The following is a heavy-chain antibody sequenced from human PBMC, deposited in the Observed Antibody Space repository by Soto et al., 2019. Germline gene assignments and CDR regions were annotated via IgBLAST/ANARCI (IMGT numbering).Heavy chain of an antibody. CDR3: AKSPAPDILTGYYYFDY. J-gene: IGHJ4*02. Sequence: EAQLLESGGGLVQPGGSLRLSCAASGFTFSSYAMSWVRQAPGKGLEWVSAISGSGGSTYYADSVKGRFTISRDNSKNTLYLQMNSLRAEDTAVYYCAKSPAPDILTGYYYFDYWGQGTLVTVSS. V-gene: IGHV3-23*01. D-gene: IGHD3-9*01. CDR2: ISGSGGST. CDR1: GFTFSSYA.